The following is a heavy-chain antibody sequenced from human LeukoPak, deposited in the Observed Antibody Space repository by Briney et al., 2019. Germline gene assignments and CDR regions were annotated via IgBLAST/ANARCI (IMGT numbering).Heavy chain of an antibody. J-gene: IGHJ4*02. CDR3: VSHYGPGPV. CDR1: GYPFISFG. Sequence: ASVRVSCKTSGYPFISFGISWVRQAPGQGLEWMGRIYPKSGDTDYPQKFQIRATMTRDTSITTAYMELTSLRSDDTAVYYCVSHYGPGPVWGQGTLVTVS. CDR2: IYPKSGDT. D-gene: IGHD3-10*01. V-gene: IGHV1-2*06.